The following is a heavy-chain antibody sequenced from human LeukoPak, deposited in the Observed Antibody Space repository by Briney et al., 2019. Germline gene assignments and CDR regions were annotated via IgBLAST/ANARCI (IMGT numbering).Heavy chain of an antibody. CDR1: GYTFTSYY. Sequence: SVKVSCKASGYTFTSYYMHWVRQAPGQGLEWMGRIIPILGIANYAQKFQGRVTITADKSTSTAYMELSSLRSEDTAVYYCAREPNYDYVWGSYPFDYWGQGTLVTVSS. D-gene: IGHD3-16*02. CDR3: AREPNYDYVWGSYPFDY. V-gene: IGHV1-69*04. J-gene: IGHJ4*02. CDR2: IIPILGIA.